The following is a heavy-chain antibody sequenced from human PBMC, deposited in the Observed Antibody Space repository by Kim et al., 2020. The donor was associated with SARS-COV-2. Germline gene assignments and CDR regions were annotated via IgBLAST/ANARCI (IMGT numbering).Heavy chain of an antibody. CDR1: GGTFSSYA. V-gene: IGHV1-69*13. CDR3: AGRAYDILTGDLVGFDP. Sequence: SVKVSCKASGGTFSSYAISWVRQAPGQGLEWMGGIIPIFGTANYAQKFQGRVTITADESTSTAYMELSSLRSEDTAVYYCAGRAYDILTGDLVGFDPWGQGTLVTVSS. J-gene: IGHJ5*02. CDR2: IIPIFGTA. D-gene: IGHD3-9*01.